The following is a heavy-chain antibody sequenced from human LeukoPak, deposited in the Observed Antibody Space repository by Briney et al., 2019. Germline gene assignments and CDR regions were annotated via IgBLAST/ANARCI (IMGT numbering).Heavy chain of an antibody. V-gene: IGHV1-69*05. CDR3: VARIDDSSLLGAFAY. Sequence: ASVKVSCKASGGTFSSYAISWVRQAPGQVLEWMGGIIPIFGTANYAQKFQRRVTITTDESTSTAYLELRSLRSEDTAVYSCVARIDDSSLLGAFAYWGQGTLVTVSS. CDR2: IIPIFGTA. D-gene: IGHD3-22*01. CDR1: GGTFSSYA. J-gene: IGHJ4*02.